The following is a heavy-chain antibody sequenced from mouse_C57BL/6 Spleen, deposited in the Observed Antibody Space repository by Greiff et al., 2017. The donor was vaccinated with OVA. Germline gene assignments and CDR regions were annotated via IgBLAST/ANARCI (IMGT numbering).Heavy chain of an antibody. J-gene: IGHJ2*01. CDR1: GFSFTSYG. D-gene: IGHD1-1*01. Sequence: QVQLQQSGPGLVQPSQSLYITCTVSGFSFTSYGVHWVRQSPGKGLEWLGVIWSGGSTDYNAAFISRLSISKDNSKSQVFFKMNSLQADDTAIYYCATITTVLATTPFDYWGQGTTLTGSA. CDR2: IWSGGST. V-gene: IGHV2-2*01. CDR3: ATITTVLATTPFDY.